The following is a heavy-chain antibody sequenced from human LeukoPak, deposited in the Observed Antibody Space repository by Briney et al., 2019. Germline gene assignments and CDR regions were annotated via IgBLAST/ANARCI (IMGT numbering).Heavy chain of an antibody. CDR1: GFTFSSYG. V-gene: IGHV3-30*03. CDR2: ISYDGSNK. CDR3: APSGSYYSN. Sequence: GGSLRLCCAASGFTFSSYGMHWVRQAPGKGLEWVAVISYDGSNKYYADSVKGRFTISRDNSKNTLYLQMNSLRAEDTAVYYCAPSGSYYSNWGQGTLVTVSS. J-gene: IGHJ4*02. D-gene: IGHD1-26*01.